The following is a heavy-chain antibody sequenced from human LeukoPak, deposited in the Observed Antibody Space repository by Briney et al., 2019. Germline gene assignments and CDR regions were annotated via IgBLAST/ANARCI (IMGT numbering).Heavy chain of an antibody. CDR1: GFTFSNYW. D-gene: IGHD3-10*01. CDR2: ISSSGSTI. CDR3: ARALAGGGYWYYFDY. Sequence: PGGSLRLSCAASGFTFSNYWMSWVRQAPGKGLEWVSYISSSGSTIYYADSVKGRFTISRDNAKNSLYLQMNSLRAEDTAVYYCARALAGGGYWYYFDYWGQGTLVTVSS. V-gene: IGHV3-11*04. J-gene: IGHJ4*02.